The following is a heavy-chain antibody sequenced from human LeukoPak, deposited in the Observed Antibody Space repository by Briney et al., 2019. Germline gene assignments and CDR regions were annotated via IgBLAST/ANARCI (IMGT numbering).Heavy chain of an antibody. V-gene: IGHV1-8*03. D-gene: IGHD1-26*01. CDR3: ATRARSLGIVGASDAFDI. CDR2: MNPNSGNT. CDR1: GYTFTSYD. J-gene: IGHJ3*02. Sequence: ASVKVSCKASGYTFTSYDINWVRQATGQGLEWMGWMNPNSGNTGYAQKFQGRVTITRNTSISTAYMELSSLRSEDTAVYYCATRARSLGIVGASDAFDIWGQGTMVTVSS.